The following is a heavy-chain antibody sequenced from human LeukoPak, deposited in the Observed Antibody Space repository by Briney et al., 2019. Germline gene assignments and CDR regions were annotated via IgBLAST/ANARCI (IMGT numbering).Heavy chain of an antibody. J-gene: IGHJ4*02. CDR3: AKVSYYYDSSGYSQGGNDY. Sequence: GGSLRLSCAASGFTFSSYWMTWVRQAPGKGLEWVANIKQDGSEKYYVDSVKGRFTISRDNAKNSLYLQMNSLRAEDTAVYYCAKVSYYYDSSGYSQGGNDYWGQGTLVTVSS. CDR2: IKQDGSEK. CDR1: GFTFSSYW. V-gene: IGHV3-7*03. D-gene: IGHD3-22*01.